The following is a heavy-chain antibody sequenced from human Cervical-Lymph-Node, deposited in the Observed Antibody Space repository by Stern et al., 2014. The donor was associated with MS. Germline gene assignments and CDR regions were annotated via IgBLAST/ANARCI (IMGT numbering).Heavy chain of an antibody. CDR2: IVPLFGKP. J-gene: IGHJ6*02. Sequence: VQLVESGAEVKKPGSSVKVSCKASGGTFSNYATSWVRQAPGQGLEWMGGIVPLFGKPNYAQKFQGRVTITVDESTSTAYMDLSSLRSEDTAVYYCASPLTATSVPFGYYGMDVWGQGTTVTVS. CDR3: ASPLTATSVPFGYYGMDV. D-gene: IGHD4-17*01. CDR1: GGTFSNYA. V-gene: IGHV1-69*01.